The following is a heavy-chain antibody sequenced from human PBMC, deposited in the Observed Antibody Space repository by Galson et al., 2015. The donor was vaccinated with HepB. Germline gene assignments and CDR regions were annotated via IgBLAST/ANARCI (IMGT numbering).Heavy chain of an antibody. J-gene: IGHJ1*01. CDR2: ISYDGSNK. V-gene: IGHV3-30*04. Sequence: LRLSCAASGFTFSSYAMHWVRQAPGKGLEWVAVISYDGSNKYYADSVKGRFTISRDNSKNTLYLQMNSLRAEDTAVYYCARDPQWLVLHPVGYFQHWGQGTLVTVSS. CDR3: ARDPQWLVLHPVGYFQH. CDR1: GFTFSSYA. D-gene: IGHD6-19*01.